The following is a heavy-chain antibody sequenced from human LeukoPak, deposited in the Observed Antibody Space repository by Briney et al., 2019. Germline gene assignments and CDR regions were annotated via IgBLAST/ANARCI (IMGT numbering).Heavy chain of an antibody. CDR3: ARDFEGAQRGFDY. D-gene: IGHD3-9*01. CDR1: GGTFSSYA. V-gene: IGHV1-69*13. Sequence: SVKVSCKASGGTFSSYAISWVRQAPGQGLEWMGGIIPIFGTANYAQKFQGRVTITADESTSTAYMELSSLRSEDTAVYYCARDFEGAQRGFDYWGQGTLVTVSS. CDR2: IIPIFGTA. J-gene: IGHJ4*02.